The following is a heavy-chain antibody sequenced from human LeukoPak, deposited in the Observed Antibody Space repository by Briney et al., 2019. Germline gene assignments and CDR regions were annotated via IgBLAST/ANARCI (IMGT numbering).Heavy chain of an antibody. D-gene: IGHD3-10*01. Sequence: GASVKVSFKASGFTFTVYYMHWVRQAPGQGLEWMGWINPNSGGTNYAQKFQGRVTMTRDTSITTAYMELTSLRSDDTAVYYCARDLFYSVSGTYYNVGRVFNYWGQGTLVTVSS. V-gene: IGHV1-2*02. CDR3: ARDLFYSVSGTYYNVGRVFNY. CDR2: INPNSGGT. J-gene: IGHJ4*02. CDR1: GFTFTVYY.